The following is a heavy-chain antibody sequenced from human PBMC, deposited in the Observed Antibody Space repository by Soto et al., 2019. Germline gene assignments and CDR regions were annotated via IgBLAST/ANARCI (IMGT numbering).Heavy chain of an antibody. V-gene: IGHV4-61*01. Sequence: SETLSLTCTVSGGSISSSSYYWGWIRQPPGKGLEWIGYIYYSGSTNYNPSLKSRVTISVDTSKNQFSLKLSSVTAADTAVYYCAREGTTVTTRAWFDPWGQGTLVTVSS. J-gene: IGHJ5*02. CDR1: GGSISSSSYY. CDR3: AREGTTVTTRAWFDP. CDR2: IYYSGST. D-gene: IGHD4-17*01.